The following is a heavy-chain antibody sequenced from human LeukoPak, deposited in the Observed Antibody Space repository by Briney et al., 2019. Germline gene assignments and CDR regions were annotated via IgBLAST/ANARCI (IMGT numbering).Heavy chain of an antibody. Sequence: SETLSLTCTVSGGSISSSSYYWGWIRQPPGKGLEWIGSIYYSGSTYYNPSLKSRVTISVDTSKNQFSLKLSSVTAADTAVYYCARITGTLGIFDYWGQGTLVTVSS. CDR1: GGSISSSSYY. D-gene: IGHD1-20*01. CDR2: IYYSGST. V-gene: IGHV4-39*01. J-gene: IGHJ4*02. CDR3: ARITGTLGIFDY.